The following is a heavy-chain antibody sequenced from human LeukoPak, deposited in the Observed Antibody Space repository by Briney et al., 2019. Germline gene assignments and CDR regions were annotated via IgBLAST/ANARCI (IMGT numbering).Heavy chain of an antibody. CDR1: GFTFSTYS. CDR2: ISSSSSYI. V-gene: IGHV3-21*01. J-gene: IGHJ5*01. Sequence: GGSLRLSCAASGFTFSTYSMNWVRQVPGKGLEWVSSISSSSSYIFYADSVLGRFTISRDNAKTSLYLQMNSLRAEDTAVYYCAGRHCSDGVCHFDSWGQGTLVTVSS. CDR3: AGRHCSDGVCHFDS. D-gene: IGHD2-15*01.